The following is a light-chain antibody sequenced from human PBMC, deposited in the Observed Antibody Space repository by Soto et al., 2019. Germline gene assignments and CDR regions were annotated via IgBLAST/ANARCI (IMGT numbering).Light chain of an antibody. CDR3: GSYAGSSNYV. CDR1: SSDVGSYNL. J-gene: IGLJ1*01. V-gene: IGLV2-23*01. CDR2: EGS. Sequence: QSALTQPASVSGSPGQSITISCTGTSSDVGSYNLVSWYQQHPGKAPKLMIYEGSKRPSGVSNRFSGSKSGNTASLTISGFQAEDEADYYCGSYAGSSNYVFGTATKVTV.